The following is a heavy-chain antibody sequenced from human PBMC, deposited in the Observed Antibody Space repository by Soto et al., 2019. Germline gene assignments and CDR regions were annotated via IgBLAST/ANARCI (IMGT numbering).Heavy chain of an antibody. CDR1: GGTFSSYA. J-gene: IGHJ2*01. Sequence: QVQLVQSGAEVKKPGSSVKVSCKASGGTFSSYAISWVRQAPGQGLEWMGGIIPIFGTANYAQKFQGRVTITADDSTGRAYMELSSLRSEDTAVYYCARMPTPVLAATYYWYFELWGRGTLDTVSS. V-gene: IGHV1-69*12. CDR3: ARMPTPVLAATYYWYFEL. D-gene: IGHD2-15*01. CDR2: IIPIFGTA.